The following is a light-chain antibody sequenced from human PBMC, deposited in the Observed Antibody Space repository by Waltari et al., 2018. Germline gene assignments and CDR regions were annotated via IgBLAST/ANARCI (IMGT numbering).Light chain of an antibody. CDR1: QTISSN. CDR2: AAS. Sequence: ETVMTQSPAPLSVSPGEVATLTCRASQTISSNLAWYQQKPGQTPRLLIHAASTRATGIPARFSGSGSGTEFTLTISSLQSEDFAFYYCQQYYTWPPTFGGGTRVQIK. J-gene: IGKJ4*01. CDR3: QQYYTWPPT. V-gene: IGKV3-15*01.